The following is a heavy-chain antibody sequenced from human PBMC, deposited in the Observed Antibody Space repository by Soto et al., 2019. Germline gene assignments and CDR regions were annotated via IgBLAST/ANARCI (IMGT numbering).Heavy chain of an antibody. D-gene: IGHD3-10*01. V-gene: IGHV1-18*01. J-gene: IGHJ4*02. CDR3: ARDGPLRITMVRGVITPPFDY. CDR1: GYTFTSYG. CDR2: ISAYNGNT. Sequence: ASVKVSCKASGYTFTSYGISWVRQAPEQGLEWMGWISAYNGNTNYAQKLQGRVTMTTDTSTSTAYMELRSLRSDDTAVYYCARDGPLRITMVRGVITPPFDYWGQGTLVTVSS.